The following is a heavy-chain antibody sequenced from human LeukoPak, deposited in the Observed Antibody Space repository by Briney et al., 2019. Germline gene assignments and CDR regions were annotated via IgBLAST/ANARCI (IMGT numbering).Heavy chain of an antibody. J-gene: IGHJ4*02. V-gene: IGHV1-69*13. Sequence: GASVKVSCKASGGTFSSYAISWVRQAPGQGLEWMGGIIPIFGTANYAQKFQGRVTITADESTSTAYMELSSLRSEDTAVYYCAKVRNRIQGAVDYWGQGTLVTVSS. CDR1: GGTFSSYA. D-gene: IGHD1-26*01. CDR2: IIPIFGTA. CDR3: AKVRNRIQGAVDY.